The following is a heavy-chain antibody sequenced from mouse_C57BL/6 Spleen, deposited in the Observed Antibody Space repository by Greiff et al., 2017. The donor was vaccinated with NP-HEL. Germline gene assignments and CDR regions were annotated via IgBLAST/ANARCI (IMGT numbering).Heavy chain of an antibody. D-gene: IGHD1-1*01. CDR3: ARGPITTVVEIFDY. CDR2: INPYNGGT. Sequence: EVQLVESGPVLVKPGASVKMSCKASGYTFTDYYMNWVKQSHGKSLEWIGVINPYNGGTSYNQKFKGKATLTVDKSSSTAYMELNSLTSEDSAVYYCARGPITTVVEIFDYWGQGTTLTVSS. J-gene: IGHJ2*01. V-gene: IGHV1-19*01. CDR1: GYTFTDYY.